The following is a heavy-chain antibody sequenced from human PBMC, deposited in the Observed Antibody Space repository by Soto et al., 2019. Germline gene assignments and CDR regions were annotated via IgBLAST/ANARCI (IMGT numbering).Heavy chain of an antibody. D-gene: IGHD3-16*01. CDR1: GLTFNNAW. Sequence: EVQLVESGGGLVKPGGSLRLSCVVSGLTFNNAWMTWVRQAPGKGLEWVGRIKSKTDGAATEFAAPVEGRFTLSRDDSKNTVYLDMSSLRTEHTGVYYCITDPRWGFWGQGTMVTVSS. V-gene: IGHV3-15*07. CDR3: ITDPRWGF. CDR2: IKSKTDGAAT. J-gene: IGHJ3*01.